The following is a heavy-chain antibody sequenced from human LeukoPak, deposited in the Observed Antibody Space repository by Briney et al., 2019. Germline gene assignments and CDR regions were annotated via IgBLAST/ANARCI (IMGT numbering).Heavy chain of an antibody. CDR2: IYYSGRT. J-gene: IGHJ4*02. Sequence: PSQTLSLTCTVSGGSISSGDYYWSWIRQPPGKGLEWIGYIYYSGRTYYNPSLKSRVTISVDTSKNQFSLKLSSVTAADTAVYYCARGDDYSNYSSFGGFDYWGQGTLVTVSS. V-gene: IGHV4-30-4*08. CDR3: ARGDDYSNYSSFGGFDY. D-gene: IGHD4-11*01. CDR1: GGSISSGDYY.